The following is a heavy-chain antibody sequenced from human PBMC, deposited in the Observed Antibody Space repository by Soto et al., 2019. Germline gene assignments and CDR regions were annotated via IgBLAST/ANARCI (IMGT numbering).Heavy chain of an antibody. V-gene: IGHV1-8*01. D-gene: IGHD3-10*01. Sequence: QVQLVQSGAEVKKPGASVKVSCKASGYTFTSYDINWVRQATGQGLEWMGWMNPNSGNTGYAQKFQGRVTMTRNTSISTAYMELSSLRSEDTAVYYCARGSIPSYYGSGSANFDYWGQGTLVTVSS. CDR2: MNPNSGNT. J-gene: IGHJ4*02. CDR3: ARGSIPSYYGSGSANFDY. CDR1: GYTFTSYD.